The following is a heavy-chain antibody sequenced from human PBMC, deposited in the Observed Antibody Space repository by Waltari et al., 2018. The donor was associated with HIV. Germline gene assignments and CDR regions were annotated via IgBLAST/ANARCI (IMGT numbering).Heavy chain of an antibody. V-gene: IGHV3-48*03. CDR2: ISSSGSTI. CDR3: ARDGSSYYGLDY. CDR1: GFTSSTYE. Sequence: EVQVVESGGGLVQPGGSLRLSCAASGFTSSTYEMNWVRQRPGKGLELVSYISSSGSTIYYADSVKGRFTISRDNAKNSLYLQMNSLRAEDTAVYFCARDGSSYYGLDYWGRGTLVTVSS. D-gene: IGHD1-26*01. J-gene: IGHJ4*02.